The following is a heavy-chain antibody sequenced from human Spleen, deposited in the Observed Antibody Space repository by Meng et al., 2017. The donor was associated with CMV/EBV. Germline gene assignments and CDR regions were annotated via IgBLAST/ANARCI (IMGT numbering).Heavy chain of an antibody. CDR2: IKQDGSEK. CDR3: ARAFICGGDCLPYDNLADY. V-gene: IGHV3-7*01. CDR1: GFTFSSYW. J-gene: IGHJ4*03. D-gene: IGHD2-21*01. Sequence: GGSLRLSCAASGFTFSSYWMSWVRQAPGKGLEWVANIKQDGSEKYYVDSVKGRFTISRDNAKNSLYLQMNSLRAEDTAVYYCARAFICGGDCLPYDNLADYWGQGTTVTVSS.